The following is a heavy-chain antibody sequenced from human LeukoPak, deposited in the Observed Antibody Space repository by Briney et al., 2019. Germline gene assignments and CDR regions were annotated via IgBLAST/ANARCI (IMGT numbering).Heavy chain of an antibody. CDR1: GYTFTGYY. J-gene: IGHJ6*02. Sequence: ASVKVSCKASGYTFTGYYMHWVRQAPGQGLEWMGWINPNSGGTNYAQKFQGRVTMTRDTSISTAYMELSRLRSDDTAVYYCARSYYYGSGRPFYYYYGMDVWGQGTTVTVSS. D-gene: IGHD3-10*01. CDR3: ARSYYYGSGRPFYYYYGMDV. V-gene: IGHV1-2*02. CDR2: INPNSGGT.